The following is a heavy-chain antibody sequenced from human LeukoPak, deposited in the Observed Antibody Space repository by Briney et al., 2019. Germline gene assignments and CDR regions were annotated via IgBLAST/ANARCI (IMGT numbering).Heavy chain of an antibody. J-gene: IGHJ4*02. D-gene: IGHD3-16*02. CDR2: IYYSGST. V-gene: IGHV4-39*07. Sequence: SETLSPTCTVSGGSISSSSYYWGWIRQPPGKGLEWIGSIYYSGSTYYNPSLKSRVTISVDTSKNQFSLKLSSVTAADTAVYYCARETGSRSRLSDYWGQGTLVTVSS. CDR3: ARETGSRSRLSDY. CDR1: GGSISSSSYY.